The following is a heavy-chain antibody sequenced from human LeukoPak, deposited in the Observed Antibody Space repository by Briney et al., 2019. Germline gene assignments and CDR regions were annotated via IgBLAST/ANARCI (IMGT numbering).Heavy chain of an antibody. CDR2: INHSGST. D-gene: IGHD3-16*01. CDR3: ARMGGESYYYYYYMDV. V-gene: IGHV4-34*01. Sequence: PSETLSLTCAVYGGSFSGYYWSWIRQPPGKGREWIGEINHSGSTNYIPSLKSRVTISVDTSKNQFSLKLSSGTAADTAVYYCARMGGESYYYYYYMDVWGKGTAVTVSS. J-gene: IGHJ6*03. CDR1: GGSFSGYY.